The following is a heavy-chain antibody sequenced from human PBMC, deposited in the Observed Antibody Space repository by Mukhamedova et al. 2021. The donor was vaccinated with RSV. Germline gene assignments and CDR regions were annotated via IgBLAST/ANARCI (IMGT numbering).Heavy chain of an antibody. CDR2: IHYSGST. D-gene: IGHD3-10*01. CDR1: GPYF. J-gene: IGHJ4*02. V-gene: IGHV4-61*07. Sequence: GPYFWSWVRQVPGKGLEWIGYIHYSGSTRYNPSLQTRVTISVDSSKNQFSLTLSPVTAADTAVYYCARHYDSGTYPLDYWGQGTLV. CDR3: ARHYDSGTYPLDY.